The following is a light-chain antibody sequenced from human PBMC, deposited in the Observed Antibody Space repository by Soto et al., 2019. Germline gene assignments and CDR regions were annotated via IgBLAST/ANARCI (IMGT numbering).Light chain of an antibody. V-gene: IGKV3-11*01. Sequence: EIVLTQSPATLSLSPGERATLSCRASQSVGGHLAWYQQKPGQAPRLLIYDASDRATGIPARFSGSGSETDYTLTISSLEPDDFAVYNCQQPNTSLPPTTFGPGTRLEIK. CDR2: DAS. CDR3: QQPNTSLPPTT. J-gene: IGKJ5*01. CDR1: QSVGGH.